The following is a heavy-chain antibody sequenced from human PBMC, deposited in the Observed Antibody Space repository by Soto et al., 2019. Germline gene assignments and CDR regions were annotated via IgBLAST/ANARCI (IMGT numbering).Heavy chain of an antibody. V-gene: IGHV1-46*01. D-gene: IGHD3-16*02. CDR1: GYTFTSYY. Sequence: ASVKVSCKASGYTFTSYYMHWVLQAPGQGLEWMGIINPSGGSTSYAQKFQGRVTMTRDTSTSTVYMELSSLRSEDTAVYYCARAAYVWGSYRYTYIFDYWGQGTLVTVSS. J-gene: IGHJ4*02. CDR3: ARAAYVWGSYRYTYIFDY. CDR2: INPSGGST.